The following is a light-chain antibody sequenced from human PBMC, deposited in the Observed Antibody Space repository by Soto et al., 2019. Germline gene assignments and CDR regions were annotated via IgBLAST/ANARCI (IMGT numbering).Light chain of an antibody. CDR3: AASDDSGDGGV. V-gene: IGLV1-44*01. CDR1: SSNIGTNT. J-gene: IGLJ3*02. Sequence: QSALTQPPSASGTPGQRVTISCSGSSSNIGTNTVNWYQRFPATAPKLLIYSNHQPPSGVPDRFSGSKSGTSASLAISGLQSDDDADSYCAASDDSGDGGVFGGGTK. CDR2: SNH.